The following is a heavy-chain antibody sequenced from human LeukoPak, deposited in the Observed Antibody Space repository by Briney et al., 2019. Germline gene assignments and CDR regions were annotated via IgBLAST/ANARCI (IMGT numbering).Heavy chain of an antibody. J-gene: IGHJ5*02. D-gene: IGHD3-9*01. Sequence: ASVKVSCKASGGTFSSYAISWVRQAPGQGLEWMGGTIPIFGTANYAQKFQGRVTITADESTSTAYMELSSLRSEDTAVYYCAKGPYDILTGETPWDNWFDPWGQGTLVTVSS. V-gene: IGHV1-69*13. CDR2: TIPIFGTA. CDR1: GGTFSSYA. CDR3: AKGPYDILTGETPWDNWFDP.